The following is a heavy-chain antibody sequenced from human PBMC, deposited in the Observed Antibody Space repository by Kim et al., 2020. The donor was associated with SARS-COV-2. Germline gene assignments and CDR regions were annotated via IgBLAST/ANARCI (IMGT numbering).Heavy chain of an antibody. CDR2: IYYSGST. V-gene: IGHV4-59*13. CDR3: ARASPYYDSSGYYYVPDAFDI. CDR1: GGSISSYY. D-gene: IGHD3-22*01. J-gene: IGHJ3*02. Sequence: SETLSLTCTVSGGSISSYYWSWIRQPPGKGLEWIGYIYYSGSTNYNPSLKSRVTISVDTSKNQFSLKLSSVTAADTAVYYCARASPYYDSSGYYYVPDAFDIWGQGTMVTVSS.